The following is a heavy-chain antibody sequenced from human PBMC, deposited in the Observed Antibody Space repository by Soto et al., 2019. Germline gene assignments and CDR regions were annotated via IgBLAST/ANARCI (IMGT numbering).Heavy chain of an antibody. D-gene: IGHD6-19*01. V-gene: IGHV1-8*01. Sequence: QVQLVQSGAEVKKPGASVKVSCKASGYTFSSHDINWVRQATGQGLEWMGWMNPNSGNTGYAQKFQGRVTMTRNTSISTGYMELSSLRSEDTAVYYCAREGIAVAGTVEIDFWGQGTLVTVSS. J-gene: IGHJ4*02. CDR3: AREGIAVAGTVEIDF. CDR2: MNPNSGNT. CDR1: GYTFSSHD.